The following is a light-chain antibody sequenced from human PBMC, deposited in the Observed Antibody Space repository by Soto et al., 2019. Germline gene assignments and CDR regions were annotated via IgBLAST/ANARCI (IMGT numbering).Light chain of an antibody. Sequence: DIQVTQSPSTLSASVGDRVTITCRASHSISTWLAWYQQKPGKAPKLLIYEASNLESGVPSRFGGSGSGTEFTLTISSLQPDDFATYFCQQYDDYPLTFGGGTKVEIK. J-gene: IGKJ4*01. CDR3: QQYDDYPLT. CDR1: HSISTW. CDR2: EAS. V-gene: IGKV1-5*03.